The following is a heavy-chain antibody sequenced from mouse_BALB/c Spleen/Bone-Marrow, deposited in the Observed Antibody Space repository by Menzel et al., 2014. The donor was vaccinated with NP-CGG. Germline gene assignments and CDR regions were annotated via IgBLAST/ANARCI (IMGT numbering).Heavy chain of an antibody. V-gene: IGHV1-54*01. J-gene: IGHJ4*01. CDR2: IDPGSGGT. CDR3: AREGYDNDGGRSMDY. D-gene: IGHD2-4*01. CDR1: GYAFTNYL. Sequence: QVQLQQSGAELVRSGTSVKVSCKASGYAFTNYLIEWVKQRPGQGLEWIGLIDPGSGGTNYNEKFKGKATLTADKSSSTAYMQLSSLTSDDSAVYFCAREGYDNDGGRSMDYWGQGTSVTVSS.